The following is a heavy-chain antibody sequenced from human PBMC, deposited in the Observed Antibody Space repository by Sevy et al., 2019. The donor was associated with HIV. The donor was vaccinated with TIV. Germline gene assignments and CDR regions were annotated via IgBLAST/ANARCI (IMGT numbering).Heavy chain of an antibody. CDR1: GDSVSSDNYY. D-gene: IGHD4-4*01. CDR3: ARLSAVTRSYNFDY. Sequence: SETLSLTCTVSGDSVSSDNYYWSWIRQPPGKGLEWIGYMFYRGSTNYNPSLKSQVTISVDTSKNQFSLKLNSVTAADTAVYYCARLSAVTRSYNFDYWGQGTLVTVSS. J-gene: IGHJ4*02. V-gene: IGHV4-61*01. CDR2: MFYRGST.